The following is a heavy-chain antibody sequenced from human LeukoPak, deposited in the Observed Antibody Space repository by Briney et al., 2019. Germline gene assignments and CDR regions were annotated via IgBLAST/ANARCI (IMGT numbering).Heavy chain of an antibody. J-gene: IGHJ4*02. CDR3: ARDSADTMIVVVTYFDY. Sequence: GGSLRPSCAASGFTFSSYAMNWVRQAPGKGLEWVSSISSSSIYIYYADSVKGRFTISRDNAKNSLYLQMNSLRAEDTAVYYCARDSADTMIVVVTYFDYWGQGTLVTVSS. CDR2: ISSSSIYI. D-gene: IGHD3-22*01. CDR1: GFTFSSYA. V-gene: IGHV3-21*01.